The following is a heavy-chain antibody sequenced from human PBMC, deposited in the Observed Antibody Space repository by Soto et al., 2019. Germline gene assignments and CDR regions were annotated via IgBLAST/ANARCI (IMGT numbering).Heavy chain of an antibody. D-gene: IGHD3-10*01. CDR2: IWYDGSNK. CDR1: GFTFSSYG. CDR3: ARGYYGSGSYYHYYYYYMDV. J-gene: IGHJ6*03. V-gene: IGHV3-33*01. Sequence: GRSLRLSCAASGFTFSSYGMHWVRQAPGKGLEWVAVIWYDGSNKYYADSVKGRFTISRDNSKNTLYLQMNSLRAEDTAVYYYARGYYGSGSYYHYYYYYMDVWGKGTTVTVSS.